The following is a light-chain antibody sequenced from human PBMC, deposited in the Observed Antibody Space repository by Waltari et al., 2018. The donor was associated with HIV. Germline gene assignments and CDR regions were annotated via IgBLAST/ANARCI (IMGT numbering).Light chain of an antibody. J-gene: IGKJ4*01. CDR2: DAS. CDR3: QQYNNWLT. Sequence: IVMTQSPATLSVSPGERATLSFRASQRGSNQLAWYQQKPGQDPRSLMYDASTRVTGIPDRFSGSGSGTDFTLTISSLQSGDCAIYYCQQYNNWLTFGGGTKVEIK. V-gene: IGKV3-15*01. CDR1: QRGSNQ.